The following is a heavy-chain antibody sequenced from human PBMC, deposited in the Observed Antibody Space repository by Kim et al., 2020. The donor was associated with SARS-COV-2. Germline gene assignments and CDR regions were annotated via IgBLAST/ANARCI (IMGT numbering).Heavy chain of an antibody. CDR1: GFTFSSYS. D-gene: IGHD1-26*01. Sequence: GGSLRLSCAASGFTFSSYSMNWVRQAPGKGLEWVSTISSSSSYIYYADSVKGRFTISRDNAKNSLYLQMNSLRAEDTAVYYCASLLGSYYRNAFDIWGQGTMVTVSS. CDR3: ASLLGSYYRNAFDI. CDR2: ISSSSSYI. V-gene: IGHV3-21*01. J-gene: IGHJ3*02.